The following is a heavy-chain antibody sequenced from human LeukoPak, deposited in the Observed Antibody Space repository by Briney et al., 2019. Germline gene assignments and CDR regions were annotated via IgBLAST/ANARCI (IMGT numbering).Heavy chain of an antibody. CDR2: FYFSGST. V-gene: IGHV4-39*01. Sequence: SETLSLTCSVSGGSVSSSRSYWGWIRQSPVKGLEWIGSFYFSGSTYYNPSLKSRVSISLDTSKNQFSLKLTSVTAADTAVYYCATPNGFSYGFFDSWGQGILVTVSS. D-gene: IGHD5-18*01. CDR1: GGSVSSSRSY. CDR3: ATPNGFSYGFFDS. J-gene: IGHJ4*02.